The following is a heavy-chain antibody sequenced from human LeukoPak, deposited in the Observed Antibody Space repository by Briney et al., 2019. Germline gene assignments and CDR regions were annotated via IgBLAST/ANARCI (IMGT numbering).Heavy chain of an antibody. D-gene: IGHD5-12*01. CDR3: ARLMAVATTEAFDI. CDR1: GGSISSYY. V-gene: IGHV4-4*07. CDR2: IYTSGST. J-gene: IGHJ3*02. Sequence: SETLSLTCTVSGGSISSYYWSWIRQPAGKGLEWIGRIYTSGSTNYNPSLKSRVTMSVDTSKNQFSLKLSSVTAADTAVYYCARLMAVATTEAFDIWGQGTMVTVSS.